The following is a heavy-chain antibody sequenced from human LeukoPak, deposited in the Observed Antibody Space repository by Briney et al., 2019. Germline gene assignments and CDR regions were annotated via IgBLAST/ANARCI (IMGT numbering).Heavy chain of an antibody. CDR3: AGRWALTGEAT. CDR2: ISNRGST. D-gene: IGHD7-27*01. Sequence: SGTLSLTCAVSGGPLSSSFWLSWVPQPPGNGLEWIGEISNRGSTNYNPPLKSRVSISIDESKAQFSLALNSVTAASAAVYYCAGRWALTGEATWGQGTLVTVSS. J-gene: IGHJ5*02. V-gene: IGHV4-4*02. CDR1: GGPLSSSFW.